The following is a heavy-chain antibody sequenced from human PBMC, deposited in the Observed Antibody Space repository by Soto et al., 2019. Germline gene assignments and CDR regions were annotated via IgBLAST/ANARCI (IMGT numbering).Heavy chain of an antibody. J-gene: IGHJ5*02. CDR1: GYTFTPYP. D-gene: IGHD2-15*01. CDR3: ARGGSSGVLDL. V-gene: IGHV1-3*01. CDR2: INPTYGKT. Sequence: ASVKVSCKASGYTFTPYPIFWVRQAPGQRPEWMGWINPTYGKTKYSQKFEGRITITRDTSANTVHMELTSLRSEDTAVFYCARGGSSGVLDLWGQGTQVTVSS.